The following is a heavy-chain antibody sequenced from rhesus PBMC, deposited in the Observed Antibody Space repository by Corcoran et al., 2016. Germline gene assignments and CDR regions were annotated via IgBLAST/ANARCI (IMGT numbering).Heavy chain of an antibody. D-gene: IGHD4-23*01. Sequence: QVQLQESGPGLVKPSETLSLTCTVSGVSISDSYYWSWIRQPPGKGLEWMGRIYGSGGNTNYNPSLKSRVTMSRDTAKNQFSLKLSSVTAADTAVYYCARLNTVTSPYFDYWGQGVLVTVSS. CDR1: GVSISDSYY. CDR2: IYGSGGNT. J-gene: IGHJ4*01. CDR3: ARLNTVTSPYFDY. V-gene: IGHV4S6*01.